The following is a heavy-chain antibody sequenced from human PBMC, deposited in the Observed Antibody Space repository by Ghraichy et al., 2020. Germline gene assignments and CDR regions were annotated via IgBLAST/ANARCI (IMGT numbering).Heavy chain of an antibody. CDR3: ARATAPGDYYYINV. V-gene: IGHV4-59*11. CDR2: IYYTGIT. Sequence: GSLRLSCTVSGASISSHYWTWIRQPPGKGLEWIGYIYYTGITNYNPSFKSRVTISVDTSKNQFSLKLSSVTAADTAVYYCARATAPGDYYYINVWGKGTTVTVSS. J-gene: IGHJ6*03. CDR1: GASISSHY. D-gene: IGHD5-18*01.